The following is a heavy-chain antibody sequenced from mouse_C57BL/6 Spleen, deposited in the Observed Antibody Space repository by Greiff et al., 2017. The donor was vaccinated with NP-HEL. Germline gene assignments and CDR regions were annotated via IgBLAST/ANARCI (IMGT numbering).Heavy chain of an antibody. Sequence: QVQLQQSGPELVKPGASVKISCKASGYAFSSSWMNWVKQRPGKGLEWIGRIYPGDGDTNYNGKFKGKATLTADKSPSTAYMQLSSLTSEDSAVYFCAREITTVSRYFDVWGTGTTVTVSS. CDR1: GYAFSSSW. J-gene: IGHJ1*03. CDR3: AREITTVSRYFDV. V-gene: IGHV1-82*01. D-gene: IGHD1-1*01. CDR2: IYPGDGDT.